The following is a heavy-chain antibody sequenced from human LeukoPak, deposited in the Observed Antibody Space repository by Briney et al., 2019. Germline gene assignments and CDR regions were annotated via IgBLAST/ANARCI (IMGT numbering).Heavy chain of an antibody. D-gene: IGHD2-2*02. V-gene: IGHV3-23*01. CDR2: ISGSGGST. CDR1: GFTFSSYG. CDR3: AKAVSCSSTSCYRSYGMDV. J-gene: IGHJ6*02. Sequence: GGSLRLSCAASGFTFSSYGMSWVRQAPGKGLEWVSGISGSGGSTYYADSVKGRFTISRDNSKNTLYLQMNSLRAEDTAVYYCAKAVSCSSTSCYRSYGMDVWGQGTTVTVSS.